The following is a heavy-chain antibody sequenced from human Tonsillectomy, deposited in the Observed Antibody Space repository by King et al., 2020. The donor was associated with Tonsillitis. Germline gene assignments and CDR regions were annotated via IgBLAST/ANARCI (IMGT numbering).Heavy chain of an antibody. CDR2: FSSSSDYT. D-gene: IGHD2-2*01. CDR3: ARDLVGSDAFDI. CDR1: GFTFSDYY. V-gene: IGHV3-11*05. Sequence: VQLVESGGGLVKPGGSLRLSCAGSGFTFSDYYMSWIRQAPGKGLEGVSYFSSSSDYTNYADSVKGRFTISRDNAKNSLYLQMNSLRAEDTAVYYCARDLVGSDAFDIWGQGTMVTVSS. J-gene: IGHJ3*02.